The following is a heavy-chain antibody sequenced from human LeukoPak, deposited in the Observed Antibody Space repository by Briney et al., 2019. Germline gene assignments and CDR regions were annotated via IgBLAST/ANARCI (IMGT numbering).Heavy chain of an antibody. CDR3: ARDPHTALDY. D-gene: IGHD5-18*01. V-gene: IGHV3-7*01. Sequence: GGSLRLSCAASGFTFSSHWMTWVRQAPGKGLEWVANIKQDGSETYYVDSVKGRFAISRDNAKNSLYLRMNSLRADDTAVYYCARDPHTALDYWGQGTLVTVSS. CDR2: IKQDGSET. J-gene: IGHJ4*02. CDR1: GFTFSSHW.